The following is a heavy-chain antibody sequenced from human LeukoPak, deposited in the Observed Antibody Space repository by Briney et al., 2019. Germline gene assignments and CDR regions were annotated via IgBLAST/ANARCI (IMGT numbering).Heavy chain of an antibody. J-gene: IGHJ6*03. CDR3: ARDRGYSYGYVDYYYMDV. V-gene: IGHV3-7*01. CDR2: IKQDGSEK. CDR1: GFTFSSYW. Sequence: GGALRLSCAASGFTFSSYWMSWVRQAPGQGLEWVAHIKQDGSEKYYVDPVKGRFSICRDNDKNSLYLQMNSLRAEDTAVYYCARDRGYSYGYVDYYYMDVWGKGTTVTVSS. D-gene: IGHD5-18*01.